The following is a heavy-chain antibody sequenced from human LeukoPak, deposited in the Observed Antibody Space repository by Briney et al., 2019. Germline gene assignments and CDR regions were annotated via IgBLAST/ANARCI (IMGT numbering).Heavy chain of an antibody. V-gene: IGHV3-30*18. Sequence: PGGSLRLSCAASGFTFSSYGMHWVRQAPGMGLEWVAVISYDGSNKYYADSVKGRFTISRDNSKNTLYLQMNSLRAEDTAVYYCAKDHCSSTSCYYFDYWGQGTLVTVSS. CDR2: ISYDGSNK. CDR3: AKDHCSSTSCYYFDY. D-gene: IGHD2-2*01. CDR1: GFTFSSYG. J-gene: IGHJ4*02.